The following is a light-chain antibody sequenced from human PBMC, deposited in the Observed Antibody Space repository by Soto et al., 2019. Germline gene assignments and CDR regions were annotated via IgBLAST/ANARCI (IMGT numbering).Light chain of an antibody. CDR1: QDIGND. Sequence: DIQMTQSPSSLSASVGDRVTITCRASQDIGNDLGWYQQKPGKAPKRLIYCTYSLQTGVPSRFSGSGSGTDFSLIISLLQPEDSATYFCLQHNSYPRTFGQGTKVEV. V-gene: IGKV1-17*01. J-gene: IGKJ1*01. CDR3: LQHNSYPRT. CDR2: CTY.